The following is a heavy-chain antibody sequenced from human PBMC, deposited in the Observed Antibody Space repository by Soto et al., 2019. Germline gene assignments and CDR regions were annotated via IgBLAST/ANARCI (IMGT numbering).Heavy chain of an antibody. D-gene: IGHD1-1*01. CDR3: STRGTRWLQSPFDY. CDR1: GYTLTDLA. CDR2: FDPEDGET. J-gene: IGHJ4*02. V-gene: IGHV1-24*01. Sequence: QVQVVQSGAEVKKPGASVKVSCKVSGYTLTDLAMHWVRQAPGKGLEWVGGFDPEDGETIYAQKFQGRVTMTEDTSTDTAYMELSSLRSEDPAVYYCSTRGTRWLQSPFDYWGQGTLVTVSS.